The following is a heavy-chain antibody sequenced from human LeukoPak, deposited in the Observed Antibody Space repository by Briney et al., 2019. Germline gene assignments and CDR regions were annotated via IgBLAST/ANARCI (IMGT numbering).Heavy chain of an antibody. CDR1: GFTVSSNY. Sequence: GGSLRLSCAASGFTVSSNYMGWVRQAPGKGLEWVSVIYSGGSTYYADSVKGRFTISRDNSKNTLYLQMNSLRAEDTAVYYCARAFSGRWGYYSPFFDYWGQGTLVTVSS. CDR3: ARAFSGRWGYYSPFFDY. V-gene: IGHV3-66*01. D-gene: IGHD3-22*01. CDR2: IYSGGST. J-gene: IGHJ4*02.